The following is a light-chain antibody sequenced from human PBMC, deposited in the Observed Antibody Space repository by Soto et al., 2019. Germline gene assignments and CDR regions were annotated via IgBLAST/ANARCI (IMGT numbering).Light chain of an antibody. V-gene: IGLV1-40*01. CDR2: GNS. J-gene: IGLJ3*02. CDR3: QSYDSSLSGWV. Sequence: QSVLPQPPSVSGAPGQRGTIACTWSSSNIGAGYDVPWYQQLPGTAPKLLIYGNSNRPSGVPDRFSGSKSGTSASLAITGLQAEDEADYYCQSYDSSLSGWVFGGGTKVTVL. CDR1: SSNIGAGYD.